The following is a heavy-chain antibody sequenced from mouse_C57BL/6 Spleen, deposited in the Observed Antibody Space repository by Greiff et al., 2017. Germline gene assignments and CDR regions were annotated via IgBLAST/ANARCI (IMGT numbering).Heavy chain of an antibody. D-gene: IGHD2-1*01. CDR2: INPYNGGT. CDR1: GYTFTDYY. Sequence: EVQLQQSGPVLVKPGASVKMSCKASGYTFTDYYMNWVKQSHGKSLEWIGVINPYNGGTSYNQKFKGKATLTVDKSSSTAYMELNSLTSEDSAVYYCARYGNYVESMDYWGQGTSVTVSS. CDR3: ARYGNYVESMDY. J-gene: IGHJ4*01. V-gene: IGHV1-19*01.